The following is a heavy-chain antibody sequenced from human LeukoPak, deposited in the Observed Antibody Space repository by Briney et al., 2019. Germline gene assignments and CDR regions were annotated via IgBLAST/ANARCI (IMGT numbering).Heavy chain of an antibody. V-gene: IGHV4-34*01. D-gene: IGHD2-15*01. CDR1: GGSFSGYY. CDR2: INHSGST. J-gene: IGHJ4*02. Sequence: PSETLSLTCAVYGGSFSGYYWSWIRQPPGRELEWIGEINHSGSTNYNPSLKSRVTISVDTSKNQFSLKLSSVTAADTAVYYCARGTGDIVVVVAATHFDYWGQGTLVTVSS. CDR3: ARGTGDIVVVVAATHFDY.